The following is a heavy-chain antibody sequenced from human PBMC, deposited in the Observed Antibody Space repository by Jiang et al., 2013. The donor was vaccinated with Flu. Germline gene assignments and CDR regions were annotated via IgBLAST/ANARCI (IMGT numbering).Heavy chain of an antibody. CDR1: GDTFTNCA. CDR2: IIPIFGTG. J-gene: IGHJ6*02. Sequence: GAEVKKPGSSVKVSCKASGDTFTNCAISWVRQAPGQGLEWMGAIIPIFGTGKNAQKFQGRVSITADKSTSTVYLELSSLTSEDTAVYYCARGPTYYDFWNGYAHGMDVWGQGTAVTVFS. V-gene: IGHV1-69*06. D-gene: IGHD3-3*01. CDR3: ARGPTYYDFWNGYAHGMDV.